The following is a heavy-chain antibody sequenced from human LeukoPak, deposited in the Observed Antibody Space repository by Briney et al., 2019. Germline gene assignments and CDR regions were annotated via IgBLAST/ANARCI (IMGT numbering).Heavy chain of an antibody. Sequence: GGSLTLSCAASGFTFSGSAMHWVRQTSGKGLEWVGRIRSKTNSYATAYAASVKGNFTISRDDSKNTAYLQMNSLKTEDTAVYYCTRIETTVTGFDYWGQGTLVTVSS. J-gene: IGHJ4*02. V-gene: IGHV3-73*01. CDR1: GFTFSGSA. CDR2: IRSKTNSYAT. D-gene: IGHD4-11*01. CDR3: TRIETTVTGFDY.